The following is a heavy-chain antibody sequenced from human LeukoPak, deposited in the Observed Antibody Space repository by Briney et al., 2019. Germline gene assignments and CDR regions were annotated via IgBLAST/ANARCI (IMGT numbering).Heavy chain of an antibody. V-gene: IGHV4-59*08. CDR3: ARARVVAATVPATFDP. D-gene: IGHD2-15*01. CDR2: IDYSGST. CDR1: GGSISSYY. J-gene: IGHJ5*02. Sequence: SETLSLTCTVSGGSISSYYWSWIRQPPGKGLEWIGYIDYSGSTNYNPSLKSRITISIDTSKNQFSLKLSSVTAADTAVYYCARARVVAATVPATFDPWGQGTLVTVSS.